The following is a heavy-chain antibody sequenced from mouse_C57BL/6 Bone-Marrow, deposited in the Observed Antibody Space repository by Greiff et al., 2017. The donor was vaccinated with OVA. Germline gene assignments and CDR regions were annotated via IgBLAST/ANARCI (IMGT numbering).Heavy chain of an antibody. Sequence: VKVVESGAELARPGASVKLSCKASGYTFTSYGISWVKQRTGQGLEWIGEIYPRSGNTYYNEKFKGKATLTADKSSSTAYMELRSLTSEDSAVYFCARGWLLRAYWGQGTLVTVSA. CDR1: GYTFTSYG. V-gene: IGHV1-81*01. CDR2: IYPRSGNT. J-gene: IGHJ3*01. CDR3: ARGWLLRAY. D-gene: IGHD2-3*01.